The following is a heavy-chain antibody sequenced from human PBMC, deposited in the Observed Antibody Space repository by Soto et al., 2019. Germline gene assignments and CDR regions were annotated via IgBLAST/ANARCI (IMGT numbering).Heavy chain of an antibody. Sequence: GASVKVSCKASGGTFDRHTINWVRQAPGQGLEWMGGIIPIFSTPKYAQEFQGRVMLTADKSTSTAYMELSSLRYEDTAVYYCARGGLQAQGVQYNHYAMDVWGQGTTVTVS. CDR2: IIPIFSTP. D-gene: IGHD4-4*01. CDR1: GGTFDRHT. CDR3: ARGGLQAQGVQYNHYAMDV. V-gene: IGHV1-69*06. J-gene: IGHJ6*02.